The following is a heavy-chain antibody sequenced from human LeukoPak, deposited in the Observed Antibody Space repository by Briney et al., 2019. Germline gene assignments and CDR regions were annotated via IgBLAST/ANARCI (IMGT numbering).Heavy chain of an antibody. V-gene: IGHV3-23*01. CDR2: TSSSDAGT. D-gene: IGHD6-19*01. CDR1: GFTLSSYA. CDR3: AKAELSSGWWEYYFDY. Sequence: GGSLRLSCAASGFTLSSYAMSWVRQAPGKGLEWVSATSSSDAGTYYAESVRGRFTISRDNSKNTLFLQMNSLRAEDAAVYYCAKAELSSGWWEYYFDYWGQGTLVTVSS. J-gene: IGHJ4*02.